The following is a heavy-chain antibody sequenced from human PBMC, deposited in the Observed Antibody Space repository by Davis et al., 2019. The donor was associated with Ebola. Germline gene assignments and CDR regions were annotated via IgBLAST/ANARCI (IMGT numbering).Heavy chain of an antibody. V-gene: IGHV1-46*01. Sequence: ASVKVSCKASGYTFTSYYMHWVRQAPGQGLEWMGIINPSGSSTSYAQKFQGRVTFTADESTNTAYMELSGLTSADTAVYYCARDTRGGMIVVGRNYYFDFWGQGTLVTVSA. CDR3: ARDTRGGMIVVGRNYYFDF. J-gene: IGHJ4*02. D-gene: IGHD3-22*01. CDR1: GYTFTSYY. CDR2: INPSGSST.